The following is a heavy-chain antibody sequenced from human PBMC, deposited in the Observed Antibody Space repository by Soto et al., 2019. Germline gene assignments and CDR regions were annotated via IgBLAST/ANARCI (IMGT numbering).Heavy chain of an antibody. V-gene: IGHV3-30*18. J-gene: IGHJ5*02. D-gene: IGHD3-22*01. CDR3: AKARYYYDGGVFFDP. Sequence: GGSLRLSCAASGFTFSNYGMHWVRQAPGKGLEWVAFISYDGSNKYYADSVKGRFTISRDNSKNTLYLQMNSLRAEDTAVYYCAKARYYYDGGVFFDPGGQETLVTVSS. CDR1: GFTFSNYG. CDR2: ISYDGSNK.